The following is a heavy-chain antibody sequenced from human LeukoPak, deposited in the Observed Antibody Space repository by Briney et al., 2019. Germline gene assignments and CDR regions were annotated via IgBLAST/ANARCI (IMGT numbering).Heavy chain of an antibody. D-gene: IGHD6-19*01. V-gene: IGHV3-23*01. CDR3: ASPGIAVAGPDY. CDR2: ISGSGGST. J-gene: IGHJ4*02. CDR1: RFTFSSYA. Sequence: GGSLRLSCAASRFTFSSYAMSWIRQAPGKGLESVSAISGSGGSTYYADSVKGRFTISRDNSKNTLYLQMNSLRAEDTAVYNCASPGIAVAGPDYWGQGTLVTVSS.